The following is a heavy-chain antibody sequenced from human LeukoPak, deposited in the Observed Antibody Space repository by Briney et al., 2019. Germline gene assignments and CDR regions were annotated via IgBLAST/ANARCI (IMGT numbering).Heavy chain of an antibody. CDR1: GFTFSIYW. V-gene: IGHV3-66*01. CDR2: IYSGGST. Sequence: PGGSLRLSCAASGFTFSIYWMSWVRQAPGKGLEWVSVIYSGGSTYYADSVKGRFTISRDNSKNTLYLQMNSLRAEDTAVYYCASMEYYYGSGSYSNGLYFDYWGQGTLVTVSS. CDR3: ASMEYYYGSGSYSNGLYFDY. J-gene: IGHJ4*02. D-gene: IGHD3-10*01.